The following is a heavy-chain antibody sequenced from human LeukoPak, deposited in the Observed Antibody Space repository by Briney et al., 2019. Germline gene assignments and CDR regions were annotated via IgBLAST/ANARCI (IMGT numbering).Heavy chain of an antibody. V-gene: IGHV3-48*03. J-gene: IGHJ4*02. Sequence: GGSLRLSCAASGVTLSGYDMTWVRQVPGKGLEWISYINTSGQMIYYADSVKGRFTISRDNAKNSVYLQMSSLGADDTAVYFCAAGFSGSYYKNWGQGTLVTVSS. CDR1: GVTLSGYD. CDR2: INTSGQMI. CDR3: AAGFSGSYYKN. D-gene: IGHD3-10*01.